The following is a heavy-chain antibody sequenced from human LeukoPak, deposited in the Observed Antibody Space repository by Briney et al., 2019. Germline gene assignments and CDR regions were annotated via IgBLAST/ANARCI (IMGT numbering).Heavy chain of an antibody. D-gene: IGHD1-1*01. J-gene: IGHJ3*02. Sequence: GGSLRLSCAASGFTFSDYYMSWIRQAPGKGLEWVSYIGSSGTTIYYADSVKGRFTISRDNAKNSVNLQMNSLRAEDTAVYFCAREDNLSDAFDIWGQGTMVTVSS. CDR3: AREDNLSDAFDI. CDR1: GFTFSDYY. V-gene: IGHV3-11*01. CDR2: IGSSGTTI.